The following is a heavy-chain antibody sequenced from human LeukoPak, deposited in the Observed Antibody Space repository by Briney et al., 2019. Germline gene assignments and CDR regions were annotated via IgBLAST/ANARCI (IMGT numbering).Heavy chain of an antibody. V-gene: IGHV3-15*07. D-gene: IGHD3-9*01. CDR3: TTVYLTGEGNDY. CDR1: GFIFSNAW. CDR2: IKSKTDGGTT. Sequence: GGSLRLSCAASGFIFSNAWMNWVRQAPGKGLEWVGRIKSKTDGGTTDYAAPVKGRFIVSRDDSKNTLYLQMNSLKTEDTALYYCTTVYLTGEGNDYWGQGTLVTVSS. J-gene: IGHJ4*02.